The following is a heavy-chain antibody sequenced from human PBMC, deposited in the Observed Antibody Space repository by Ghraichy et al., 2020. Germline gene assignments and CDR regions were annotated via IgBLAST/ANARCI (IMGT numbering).Heavy chain of an antibody. J-gene: IGHJ1*01. D-gene: IGHD3-9*01. CDR3: AKAGGVQLRYFDWLLLSFQH. Sequence: GESLNISCAASGFTFSSYAMSWVRQAPGKGLEWVSAISGSGGSTYYADSVKGRFTISRDNSKNTLYLQMNSLRAEDTAVYYCAKAGGVQLRYFDWLLLSFQHWGQGTLVTVSS. CDR2: ISGSGGST. CDR1: GFTFSSYA. V-gene: IGHV3-23*01.